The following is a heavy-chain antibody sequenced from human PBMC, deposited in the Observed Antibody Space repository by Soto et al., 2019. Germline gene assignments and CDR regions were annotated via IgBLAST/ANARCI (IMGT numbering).Heavy chain of an antibody. CDR3: ARGRSSGSPGV. J-gene: IGHJ6*02. CDR2: IYYSGST. D-gene: IGHD3-10*01. CDR1: GGSISSSSYY. V-gene: IGHV4-39*01. Sequence: PSETLSLTCTGSGGSISSSSYYWGWIRQPPGKGLEWIGSIYYSGSTYYNPSLKSRVTISVDTSKNQFSLKLSSVTAADTAVYYCARGRSSGSPGVWGQGTTVTVSS.